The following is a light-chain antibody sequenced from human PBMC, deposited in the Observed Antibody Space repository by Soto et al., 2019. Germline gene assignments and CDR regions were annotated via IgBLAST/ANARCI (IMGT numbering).Light chain of an antibody. CDR1: NIGSKS. CDR3: QVWDSSSDGGV. V-gene: IGLV3-21*04. J-gene: IGLJ2*01. CDR2: YDS. Sequence: SSELTQPPSVSVAPGKTARITCGGNNIGSKSVHWYQQKPGQAPVLVIYYDSDRPSGIPERFSGSNSGNTATLTISRVEAGDEADYYCQVWDSSSDGGVFGGGTKLTVL.